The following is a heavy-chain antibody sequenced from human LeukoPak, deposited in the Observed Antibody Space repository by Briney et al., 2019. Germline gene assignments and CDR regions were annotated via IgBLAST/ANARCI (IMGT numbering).Heavy chain of an antibody. CDR2: ISSSSSYT. J-gene: IGHJ4*02. V-gene: IGHV3-11*06. D-gene: IGHD2/OR15-2a*01. CDR1: GFTFSDYY. Sequence: GGSLRLSCAASGFTFSDYYMSWIRQAPGKGLEWVSYISSSSSYTNYADSVKGRFTISRDNAKNSLYLQMNSLRAEDTAVYYCARLHDYILSFSAGGQGTLVTVSS. CDR3: ARLHDYILSFSA.